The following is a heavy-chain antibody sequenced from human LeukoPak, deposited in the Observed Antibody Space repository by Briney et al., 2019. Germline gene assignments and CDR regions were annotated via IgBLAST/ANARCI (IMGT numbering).Heavy chain of an antibody. CDR3: AKDKTGSYSYFDY. CDR2: ISGSGGST. Sequence: PGGSLRLSCAASGFTFSNYAMSWVRQAPGKGLECVSAISGSGGSTYYADSVKGRFTISRDNSKNTLYLQMNSLRAEDTAVYYCAKDKTGSYSYFDYWGQGTLVTVSS. V-gene: IGHV3-23*01. D-gene: IGHD1-26*01. J-gene: IGHJ4*02. CDR1: GFTFSNYA.